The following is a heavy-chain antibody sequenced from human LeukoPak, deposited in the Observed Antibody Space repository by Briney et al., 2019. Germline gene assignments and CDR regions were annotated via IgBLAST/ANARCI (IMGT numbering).Heavy chain of an antibody. CDR2: IYYSGST. Sequence: SETLSLTCTVSGGSISSGGYYWSWIRQHPGKGLEWIGYIYYSGSTYYNPSLKSRVTISVDTSKNQFSLKLSSVTAADTAVYYCARGTATGTTKAFDIWGQGTMVTVSS. CDR1: GGSISSGGYY. CDR3: ARGTATGTTKAFDI. V-gene: IGHV4-31*03. J-gene: IGHJ3*02. D-gene: IGHD1-1*01.